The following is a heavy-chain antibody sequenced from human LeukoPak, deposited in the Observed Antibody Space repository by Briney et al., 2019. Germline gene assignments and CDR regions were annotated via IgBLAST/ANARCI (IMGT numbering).Heavy chain of an antibody. D-gene: IGHD7-27*01. CDR3: ARGDLSWGLSWYFDL. Sequence: SQTLSLTWAISGDSVSSNSAAWNWIRQSPSRGLEWLGRTYYRSKWYNDYAVSVKSRITINPDTSKNQFSLQLNSVTPEDTAVNYCARGDLSWGLSWYFDLWGRGNLVNVSS. CDR2: TYYRSKWYN. V-gene: IGHV6-1*01. J-gene: IGHJ2*01. CDR1: GDSVSSNSAA.